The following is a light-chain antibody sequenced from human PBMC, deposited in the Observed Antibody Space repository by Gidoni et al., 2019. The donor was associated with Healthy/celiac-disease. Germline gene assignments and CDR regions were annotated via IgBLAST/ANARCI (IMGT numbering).Light chain of an antibody. J-gene: IGLJ2*01. Sequence: QSALTQPASVSGSPGQSITISCTGTSSDVGGYNYVSWYQQHPGKAPKLMIYEVSNRPSGVSNLFSGFKSGNTASLTISGLQAEDEAHYYCSSYTSSSTPVIFGGGTKLTVL. CDR3: SSYTSSSTPVI. CDR2: EVS. CDR1: SSDVGGYNY. V-gene: IGLV2-14*01.